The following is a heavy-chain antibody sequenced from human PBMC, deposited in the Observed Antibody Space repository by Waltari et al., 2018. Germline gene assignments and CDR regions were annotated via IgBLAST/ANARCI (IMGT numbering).Heavy chain of an antibody. CDR3: VKEGVPTPGNWYFDL. D-gene: IGHD1-1*01. J-gene: IGHJ2*01. CDR2: IVSAGHT. CDR1: GFTFSRYD. V-gene: IGHV3-13*01. Sequence: EVQLVESGGGLVQPGGSLRLSCAASGFTFSRYDMHWVRQVPGKRRESVRAIVSAGHTSWADSVTGRFTISRENAKNSMYLQMNSLTAGDTAVYYCVKEGVPTPGNWYFDLWGRGTLVTVSS.